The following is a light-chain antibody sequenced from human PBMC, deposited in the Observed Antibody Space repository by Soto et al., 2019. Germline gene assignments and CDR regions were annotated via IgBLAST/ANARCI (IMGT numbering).Light chain of an antibody. V-gene: IGLV2-14*02. CDR1: SSDVGSYNL. CDR2: EVS. Sequence: QSVLTQPASVSGSPGQSITISCTGTSSDVGSYNLVSWYQQHPGKAPKLMIYEVSNRPSGVSNRFSGSKSGNTASLTISGLQAEDEADYYCCSYTSSSTYVFGIGTKVTVL. CDR3: CSYTSSSTYV. J-gene: IGLJ1*01.